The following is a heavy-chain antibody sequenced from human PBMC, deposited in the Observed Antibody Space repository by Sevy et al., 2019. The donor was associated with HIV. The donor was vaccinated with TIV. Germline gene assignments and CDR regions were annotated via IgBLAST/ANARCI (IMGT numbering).Heavy chain of an antibody. D-gene: IGHD3-10*01. CDR2: ISYDGSIK. CDR3: ARDGYAESFGGGFDY. J-gene: IGHJ4*02. CDR1: GFIFSYYG. V-gene: IGHV3-30*03. Sequence: GGSLRLSCAASGFIFSYYGMHWVRQVPGKGLEWVAVISYDGSIKYYAESVKGRFTVSRDNSKNTLYLQMNSLRAEDTATYYCARDGYAESFGGGFDYWGQGTLVTVSS.